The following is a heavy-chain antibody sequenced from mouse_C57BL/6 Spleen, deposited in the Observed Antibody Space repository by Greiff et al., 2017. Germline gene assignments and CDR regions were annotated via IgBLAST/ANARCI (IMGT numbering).Heavy chain of an antibody. CDR3: TRGWGFPSYFDY. D-gene: IGHD2-10*02. CDR2: IDPETGGT. Sequence: VQLQQSGAELVRPGASVTLSCKASGYTFTDYEMHWVKQTPVHGLEWIGAIDPETGGTAYNQKFKGKAILTADKSSSTAYMERRSLTSEDSAVYYYTRGWGFPSYFDYWGQGTTLTVSS. CDR1: GYTFTDYE. J-gene: IGHJ2*01. V-gene: IGHV1-15*01.